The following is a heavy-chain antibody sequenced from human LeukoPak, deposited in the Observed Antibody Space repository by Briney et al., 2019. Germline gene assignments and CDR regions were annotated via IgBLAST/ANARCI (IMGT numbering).Heavy chain of an antibody. CDR3: AKYTSGTYYRGLDQ. Sequence: GESLRLSCGASGLTVSSYAMSWVRQAPGKGLEWVSTIIDTAGNTYYADSVKGRFTISRDDSKNTVYLQMNSLRAEDTAVYSCAKYTSGTYYRGLDQWGQGTLVTVSS. D-gene: IGHD3-10*01. J-gene: IGHJ4*02. V-gene: IGHV3-23*01. CDR2: IIDTAGNT. CDR1: GLTVSSYA.